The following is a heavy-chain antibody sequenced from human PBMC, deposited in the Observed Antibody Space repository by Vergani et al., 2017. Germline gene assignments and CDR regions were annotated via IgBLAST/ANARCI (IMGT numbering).Heavy chain of an antibody. D-gene: IGHD3-16*02. CDR2: VSPYNGNT. J-gene: IGHJ6*02. Sequence: QSQLVQSGDEVKKPGASVKVSCKTSGYSFINYGISWVRQAPGQGLEWLGWVSPYNGNTNSGQKIQGRVTMTTDTSTRTAYMQLRSLTFDDTAVYYCAREGFYDKIRGTYRPPSYYGMGFWVQRAKVTVAS. CDR1: GYSFINYG. CDR3: AREGFYDKIRGTYRPPSYYGMGF. V-gene: IGHV1-18*01.